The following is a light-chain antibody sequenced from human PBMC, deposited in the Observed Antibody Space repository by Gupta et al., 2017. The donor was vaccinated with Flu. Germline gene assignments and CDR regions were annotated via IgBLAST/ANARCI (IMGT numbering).Light chain of an antibody. Sequence: EIVLTQSPATLPLSPGETATLSCRASQSVSNYLAWYQQKPGQAPRLIIYDASNRAIGSPDRFSGSGYGKDFTLTSSSREYEDFAVYCWQQRNTLNSFGGGTKVEIK. CDR3: QQRNTLNS. CDR2: DAS. V-gene: IGKV3-11*01. CDR1: QSVSNY. J-gene: IGKJ4*01.